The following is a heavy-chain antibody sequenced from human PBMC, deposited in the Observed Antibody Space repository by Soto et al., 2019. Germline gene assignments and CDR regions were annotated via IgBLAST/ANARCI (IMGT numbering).Heavy chain of an antibody. D-gene: IGHD4-17*01. CDR2: INHSGST. Sequence: SETLSLTCTVSGGSISGYYWSWIRQPPGKGLEWIGEINHSGSTNYNPSLKSRVTISVDTSKNQFSLKLSSVTAADTAVYYCARRTTVTMKVEYWGQGTLVTVSS. CDR3: ARRTTVTMKVEY. V-gene: IGHV4-34*01. J-gene: IGHJ4*02. CDR1: GGSISGYY.